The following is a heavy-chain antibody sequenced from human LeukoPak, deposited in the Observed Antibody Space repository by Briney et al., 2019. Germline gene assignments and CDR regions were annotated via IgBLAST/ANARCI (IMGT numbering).Heavy chain of an antibody. V-gene: IGHV4-39*07. CDR1: GGSISSSSYY. J-gene: IGHJ3*02. CDR3: ARDLTMIVVVNAFDI. Sequence: PSETLSLTCTVSGGSISSSSYYWSWIRQPPGKGLEWIGSIYYSGSTYYNPSLKSRVTISVDTSKNQFSLKLSSVTAADTAVYYCARDLTMIVVVNAFDIWGQGTMVTVSS. D-gene: IGHD3-22*01. CDR2: IYYSGST.